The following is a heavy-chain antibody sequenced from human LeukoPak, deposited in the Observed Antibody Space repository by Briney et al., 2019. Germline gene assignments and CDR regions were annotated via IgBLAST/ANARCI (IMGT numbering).Heavy chain of an antibody. CDR1: GFTFSSYW. CDR2: IKSDGSST. D-gene: IGHD6-19*01. CDR3: ARGIEVAGTGYFQH. J-gene: IGHJ1*01. V-gene: IGHV3-74*01. Sequence: PGGSLRLSCAASGFTFSSYWMHWVRQAPGKGLVWVSRIKSDGSSTTYADSVKGRFTISRDNAKNTVYLQMNSLRAEDTAVYYCARGIEVAGTGYFQHWGQGTLVIVSS.